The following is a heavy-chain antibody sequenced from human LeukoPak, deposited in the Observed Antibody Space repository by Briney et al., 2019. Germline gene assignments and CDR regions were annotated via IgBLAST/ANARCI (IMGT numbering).Heavy chain of an antibody. Sequence: GGSLRLSCAASGFTFSSYVMGWVRQAPGKGLEWVSAISGSGTTTYYADAVKGRFTISRDNSRNTLYLQMNSLRAEDTAVYYCAAITMVRGVIDLYNWFDPWGQGTLVTVSS. CDR2: ISGSGTTT. CDR1: GFTFSSYV. V-gene: IGHV3-23*01. CDR3: AAITMVRGVIDLYNWFDP. J-gene: IGHJ5*02. D-gene: IGHD3-10*01.